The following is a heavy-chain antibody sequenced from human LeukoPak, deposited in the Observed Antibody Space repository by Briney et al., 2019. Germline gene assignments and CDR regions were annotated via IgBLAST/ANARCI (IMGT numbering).Heavy chain of an antibody. CDR3: ARDGSGVQGAFDI. D-gene: IGHD1-1*01. CDR1: GYTFTGYY. Sequence: ASVKVSCKASGYTFTGYYMHWVRPAPGQGLEWMGWINPNSGGTNYAQKFQGRVTMTRDTSISTAYMELSRLRSDDTAVYYCARDGSGVQGAFDIWGQGTMVTVSS. J-gene: IGHJ3*02. V-gene: IGHV1-2*02. CDR2: INPNSGGT.